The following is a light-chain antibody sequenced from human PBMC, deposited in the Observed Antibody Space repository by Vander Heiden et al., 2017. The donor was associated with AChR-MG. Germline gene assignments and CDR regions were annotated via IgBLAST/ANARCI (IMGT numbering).Light chain of an antibody. J-gene: IGKJ2*01. V-gene: IGKV3-20*01. Sequence: EIVLTQSPGTLSLSPGERATLTCRASQSVSSNVSWYQQKPGQAPRLLIYGASSRTTGIPDRFSGRGSGTDFTLTINRLEPEDSAVYCCQQYGASPTFGQGTKLEIK. CDR3: QQYGASPT. CDR1: QSVSSN. CDR2: GAS.